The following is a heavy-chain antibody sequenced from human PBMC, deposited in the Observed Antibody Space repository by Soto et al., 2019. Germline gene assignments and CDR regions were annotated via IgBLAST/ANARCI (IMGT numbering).Heavy chain of an antibody. CDR3: ARGGVRGYYDSSGYYYGNDAFDI. V-gene: IGHV1-69*06. CDR2: IIPIFGTA. D-gene: IGHD3-22*01. CDR1: GGTFSSYA. J-gene: IGHJ3*02. Sequence: QVQLVQSGAEVKKPGSSVKVSCKASGGTFSSYAISWVRQAPGQGLEWMGGIIPIFGTANYAQKFQGRVTITSDKSTSTAYMELSSLRSEDTAVYYCARGGVRGYYDSSGYYYGNDAFDIWGQGTMVTVSS.